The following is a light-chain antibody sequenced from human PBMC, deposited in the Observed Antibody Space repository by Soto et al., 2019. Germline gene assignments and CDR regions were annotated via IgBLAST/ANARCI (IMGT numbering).Light chain of an antibody. J-gene: IGKJ5*01. Sequence: DIHMTQSPSSLSASVGDIFTITCRASQGIRNDLAWYQQKTGKAPKRLIYDASKLQNGVPSRLSGSGYGTELTITISSMKTDDFATYYCQQYNSYTITFGHGTRLEIK. V-gene: IGKV1-17*01. CDR1: QGIRND. CDR3: QQYNSYTIT. CDR2: DAS.